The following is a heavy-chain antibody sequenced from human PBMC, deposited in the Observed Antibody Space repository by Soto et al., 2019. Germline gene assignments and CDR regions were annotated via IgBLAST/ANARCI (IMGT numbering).Heavy chain of an antibody. D-gene: IGHD5-18*01. CDR3: ARDSLVPGYSYGNNWFDP. V-gene: IGHV3-21*01. Sequence: GGSLRLSCGASEFTFNSYSMNWARQAPGQGLEWVSSISSSSSYIYYADSVKGRFTISRDNAKNSLYLQMNSLRAEDTAVYYCARDSLVPGYSYGNNWFDPWGQGTLVTVSS. J-gene: IGHJ5*02. CDR2: ISSSSSYI. CDR1: EFTFNSYS.